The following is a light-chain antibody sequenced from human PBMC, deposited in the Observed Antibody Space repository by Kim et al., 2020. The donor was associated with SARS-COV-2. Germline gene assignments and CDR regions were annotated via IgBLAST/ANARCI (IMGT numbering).Light chain of an antibody. CDR3: QQYYSTPPT. J-gene: IGKJ5*01. Sequence: DIVVTQSPDSLAVPLGERATINCKSSQSILSRSNNKNYLAWYQQKPGQPPKLLIYWASARESGVRDRFSGSGSGTDFTLTISSLQAEDVAVYYCQQYYSTPPTFGQGTRLEIK. CDR1: QSILSRSNNKNY. CDR2: WAS. V-gene: IGKV4-1*01.